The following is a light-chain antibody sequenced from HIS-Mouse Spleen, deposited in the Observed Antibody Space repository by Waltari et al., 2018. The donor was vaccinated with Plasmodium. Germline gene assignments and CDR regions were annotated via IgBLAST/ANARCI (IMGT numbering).Light chain of an antibody. Sequence: AIRMTQSPSSFSASTGDRVPITCRASQGISSYLALYQQKPGKAPKLLIYAASTLQSGVPSRFSGSGSGTDFTLTISCLQSEDFATYYCQQYYSYPFTFGPGTKVDIK. V-gene: IGKV1-8*01. J-gene: IGKJ3*01. CDR2: AAS. CDR3: QQYYSYPFT. CDR1: QGISSY.